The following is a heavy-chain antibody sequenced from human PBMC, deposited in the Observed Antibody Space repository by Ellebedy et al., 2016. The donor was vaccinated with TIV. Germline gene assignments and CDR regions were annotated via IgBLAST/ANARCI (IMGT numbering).Heavy chain of an antibody. Sequence: SETLSLTXTVSGGSISSSSYYWGWIRQPPGKGLEWIGSIYYSGSTYYNPSLKSRVTISVDTSKNQFSLKLSSVTAADTAVYYCARVTPLGYCSGGSCYSFYYYYGMDVWGQGTTVTVSS. CDR2: IYYSGST. D-gene: IGHD2-15*01. CDR3: ARVTPLGYCSGGSCYSFYYYYGMDV. J-gene: IGHJ6*02. V-gene: IGHV4-39*07. CDR1: GGSISSSSYY.